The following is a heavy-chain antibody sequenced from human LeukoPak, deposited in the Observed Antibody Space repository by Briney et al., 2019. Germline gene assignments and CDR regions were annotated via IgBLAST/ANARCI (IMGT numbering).Heavy chain of an antibody. CDR2: INPAGSET. J-gene: IGHJ4*02. D-gene: IGHD2-15*01. Sequence: GGSLRLSCAASGFSFSAYWVTWVRQAPGTGLEWVANINPAGSETYYVDPVKGRFSISRDNAKNLVYLQMNSLRAEDTAVYHCARFGYVAAVDVWGQGTPVTVSS. V-gene: IGHV3-7*01. CDR3: ARFGYVAAVDV. CDR1: GFSFSAYW.